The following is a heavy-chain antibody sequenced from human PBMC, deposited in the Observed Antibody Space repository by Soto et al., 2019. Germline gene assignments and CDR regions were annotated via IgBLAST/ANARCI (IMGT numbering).Heavy chain of an antibody. Sequence: GESLKISCKGSGYSFTSYWIGWVRQMPGKGLEWMGIIYPGDSDTRYSPSFQGQVTISADKSISTAYLQWSSLKASDTAMYYCARLGGDYYYYYGMDVWGQGTTVTVSS. J-gene: IGHJ6*02. CDR2: IYPGDSDT. CDR1: GYSFTSYW. D-gene: IGHD4-17*01. V-gene: IGHV5-51*01. CDR3: ARLGGDYYYYYGMDV.